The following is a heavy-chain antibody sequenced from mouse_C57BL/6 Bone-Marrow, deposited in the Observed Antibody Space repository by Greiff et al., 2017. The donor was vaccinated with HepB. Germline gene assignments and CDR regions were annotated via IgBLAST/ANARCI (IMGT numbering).Heavy chain of an antibody. CDR2: IDPETGGT. CDR3: TRRTTVVTYYFDY. Sequence: QVHVKQSGAELVRPGASVTLSCKASGYTFTDYEMHWVKQTPVHGLEWIGAIDPETGGTAYNQKFKGKAILTADKSSSTAYMKLRSLTSEDSAVYYCTRRTTVVTYYFDYWGQGTTLTVSS. D-gene: IGHD1-1*01. J-gene: IGHJ2*01. V-gene: IGHV1-15*01. CDR1: GYTFTDYE.